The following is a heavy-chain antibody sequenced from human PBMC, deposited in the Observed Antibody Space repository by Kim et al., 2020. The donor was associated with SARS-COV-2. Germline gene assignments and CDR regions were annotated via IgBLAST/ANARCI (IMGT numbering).Heavy chain of an antibody. Sequence: SETLSLTCTVSGASISSYYWSWIRQPPGKGLEWIGYIYYSATTNYNPSLKSRVTMSVDTSKNQFSLKVTSVTTADTAFYYCARGIHASGISGFDPWGQGT. CDR1: GASISSYY. J-gene: IGHJ5*02. V-gene: IGHV4-59*13. CDR2: IYYSATT. CDR3: ARGIHASGISGFDP. D-gene: IGHD3-10*01.